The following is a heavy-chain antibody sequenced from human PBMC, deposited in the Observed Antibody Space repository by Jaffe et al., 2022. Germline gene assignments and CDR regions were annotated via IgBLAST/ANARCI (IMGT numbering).Heavy chain of an antibody. J-gene: IGHJ5*02. CDR3: VRQSWRIAAAGTSSGRFDP. CDR1: GYSFTSYW. V-gene: IGHV5-51*01. Sequence: EVQLVQSGAEVKKPGESLKISCKGSGYSFTSYWIGWVRQMPGKGLEWMGIIYPGDSDTRYSPSFQGQVTISADKSISTAYLQWSSLKASDTAMYYCVRQSWRIAAAGTSSGRFDPWGQGTLVTVSS. D-gene: IGHD6-13*01. CDR2: IYPGDSDT.